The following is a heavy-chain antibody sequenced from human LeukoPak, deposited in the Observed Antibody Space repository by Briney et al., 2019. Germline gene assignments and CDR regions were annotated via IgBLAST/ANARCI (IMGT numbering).Heavy chain of an antibody. CDR3: AKDLQAGYSYVNWFDP. Sequence: GASLRLSCAASGFTLSSYAMSWVRQAPGKGLEWVSAISGSGGSTYYADSVKGRFTISRDNSKTTLYLQMNSLRAEDTAVYYCAKDLQAGYSYVNWFDPWGQGTLVTVSS. V-gene: IGHV3-23*01. CDR1: GFTLSSYA. D-gene: IGHD5-18*01. J-gene: IGHJ5*02. CDR2: ISGSGGST.